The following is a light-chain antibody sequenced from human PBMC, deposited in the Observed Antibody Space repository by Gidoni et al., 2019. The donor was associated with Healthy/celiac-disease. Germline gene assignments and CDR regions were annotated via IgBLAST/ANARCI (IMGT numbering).Light chain of an antibody. CDR1: SSDVGSYNL. V-gene: IGLV2-23*01. CDR2: EGS. J-gene: IGLJ2*01. CDR3: CSYAGSSTYVV. Sequence: QSALTQPASVPGPPGQAITTSCPGTSSDVGSYNLVSWYQQHPGKAPKLMIYEGSKRPSGVSNRFSGSKSGNTASLTISGLQAEDEADYYCCSYAGSSTYVVFGGGTKLTVL.